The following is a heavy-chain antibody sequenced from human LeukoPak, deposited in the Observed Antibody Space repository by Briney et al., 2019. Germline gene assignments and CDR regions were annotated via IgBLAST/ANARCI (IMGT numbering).Heavy chain of an antibody. CDR3: ARGLGKLLWFGEPRYNWFDP. D-gene: IGHD3-10*01. J-gene: IGHJ5*02. V-gene: IGHV4-34*01. CDR2: INHSGST. CDR1: GGSFSGYY. Sequence: PSGTLSLTCAVYGGSFSGYYWSWIRQPPGKGLEWIGEINHSGSTNYNPSLKSRVTISVDTSKNQFSLKLSSVTAADTAVYYCARGLGKLLWFGEPRYNWFDPWGQGTLVTVSS.